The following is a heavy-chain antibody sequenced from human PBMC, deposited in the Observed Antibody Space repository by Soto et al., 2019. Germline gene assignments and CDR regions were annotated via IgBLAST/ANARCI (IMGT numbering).Heavy chain of an antibody. V-gene: IGHV1-69*01. D-gene: IGHD3-22*01. J-gene: IGHJ4*02. CDR2: IIPIFGTA. Sequence: QVQLVQSGAEVRKHGSSVKVSCKASGGTFSTHAISWVRQAPGQGLEWMGGIIPIFGTANHAQKFQGRVTISADASKSTAYMEVSSLRSEDTAIYYWARGWGYDSSDYYYAYWGQGTLVIVSS. CDR3: ARGWGYDSSDYYYAY. CDR1: GGTFSTHA.